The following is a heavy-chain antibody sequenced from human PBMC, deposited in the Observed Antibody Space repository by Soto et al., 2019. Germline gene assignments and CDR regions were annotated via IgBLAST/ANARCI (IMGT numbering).Heavy chain of an antibody. CDR1: GGSIISCDYY. CDR3: ARVINVYTNPQFVY. CDR2: IYYSGSA. J-gene: IGHJ4*02. D-gene: IGHD4-4*01. V-gene: IGHV4-31*02. Sequence: SETLSLTCTVSGGSIISCDYYWSWVRQHPGKGLEWIGYIYYSGSAYYKSSLKSRATISVDTSRNQFSLNLYSVTAADTAVYYCARVINVYTNPQFVYWGQGTMVARSS.